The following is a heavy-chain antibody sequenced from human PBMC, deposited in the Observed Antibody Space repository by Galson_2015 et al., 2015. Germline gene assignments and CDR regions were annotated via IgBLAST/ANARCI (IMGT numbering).Heavy chain of an antibody. Sequence: SVKVSCKASGGSFSSYAISWVRQAPGQGLEWMGGITPMFGTPKYEQKFQGRVTITADKSTSTAYMEVSSLRSEDTAVYYCVRASQDCSRASCPYNYWGQGTLVTVSS. V-gene: IGHV1-69*06. D-gene: IGHD2-2*01. CDR3: VRASQDCSRASCPYNY. CDR1: GGSFSSYA. CDR2: ITPMFGTP. J-gene: IGHJ4*02.